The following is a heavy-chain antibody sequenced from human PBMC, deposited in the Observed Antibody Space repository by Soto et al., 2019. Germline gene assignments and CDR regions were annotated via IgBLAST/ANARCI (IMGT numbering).Heavy chain of an antibody. CDR2: INHSGST. V-gene: IGHV4-34*01. CDR1: GGSFSGYY. D-gene: IGHD3-3*01. J-gene: IGHJ4*02. CDR3: ARSIGYYDFWSGYWDY. Sequence: SETLSLTCAVYGGSFSGYYWSWIRQPPGKGLEWIGEINHSGSTNYNPSLKSRVTISVDTSKNQFSLKLSSVTAADTAVYYCARSIGYYDFWSGYWDYWGQGTLVTVSS.